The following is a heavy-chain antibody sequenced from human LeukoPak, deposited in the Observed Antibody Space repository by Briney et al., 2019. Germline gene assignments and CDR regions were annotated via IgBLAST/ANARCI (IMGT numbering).Heavy chain of an antibody. J-gene: IGHJ4*02. V-gene: IGHV1-2*06. D-gene: IGHD3-22*01. Sequence: ASVTVSCTASGYTFTGYYVHWVRQAPGQGLEWMGRINPNSGGTSYAQKFQGRVTMARDTSISTAYMELSSLRSDDTAVYYCARVRYYDSSGPIDYWGQGTLVTVSS. CDR2: INPNSGGT. CDR3: ARVRYYDSSGPIDY. CDR1: GYTFTGYY.